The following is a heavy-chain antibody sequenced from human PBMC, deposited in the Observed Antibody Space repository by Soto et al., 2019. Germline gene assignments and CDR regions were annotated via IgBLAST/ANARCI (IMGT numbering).Heavy chain of an antibody. CDR1: GGSLSNFY. D-gene: IGHD2-2*01. CDR2: IYYNGAT. V-gene: IGHV4-59*08. CDR3: ARLGGYCSSTSCYGYYGMDV. Sequence: PSETLCLTCIVSGGSLSNFYWSWVRQPPGKRLEWIGYIYYNGATDYNPSLKSRVTISVDTSKNQFSLRLSSVTAADTAMYYCARLGGYCSSTSCYGYYGMDVWGQGTTVTVSS. J-gene: IGHJ6*02.